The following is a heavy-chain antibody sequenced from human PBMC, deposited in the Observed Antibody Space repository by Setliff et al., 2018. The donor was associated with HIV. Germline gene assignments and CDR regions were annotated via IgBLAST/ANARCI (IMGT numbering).Heavy chain of an antibody. CDR1: GYTFTGYY. D-gene: IGHD3-22*01. J-gene: IGHJ6*03. Sequence: ASVKVSCKASGYTFTGYYMHWVRQAPGQGLEWMGWISPNSGGTNYAQKFQGRVTMTRDTSISTAYMELSRLRSDDTAVYYCARGADYYDSSGYRGGGLYYMDVWGKGTTVTVSS. CDR3: ARGADYYDSSGYRGGGLYYMDV. CDR2: ISPNSGGT. V-gene: IGHV1-2*02.